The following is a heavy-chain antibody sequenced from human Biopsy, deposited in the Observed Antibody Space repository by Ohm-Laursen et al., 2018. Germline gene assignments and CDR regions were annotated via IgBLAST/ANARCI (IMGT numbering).Heavy chain of an antibody. CDR3: ARDPLNGHKHFDY. V-gene: IGHV1-2*02. J-gene: IGHJ4*02. CDR1: SYTFTDYN. Sequence: ASVKVSCKASSYTFTDYNIHWMRQAPGQGLEWLGYINSKTGATNYAQKFQGTVTMTRDTSISTAYLALGSLRSDDTAIYYCARDPLNGHKHFDYWGQGSLVTGSS. CDR2: INSKTGAT. D-gene: IGHD2-8*01.